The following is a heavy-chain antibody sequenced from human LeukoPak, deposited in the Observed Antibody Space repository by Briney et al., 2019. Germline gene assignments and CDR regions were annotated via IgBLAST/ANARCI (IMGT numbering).Heavy chain of an antibody. Sequence: SETLSLTCTVSGYSISSGYYWGWIRQPPGKGLEWIGNIYYSESTYYNPSLKSRVTISVDTSKNQFSLKLSSVTAADTAVYYCARGQKNTPFDYWGQGTLATVSS. V-gene: IGHV4-38-2*02. CDR2: IYYSEST. J-gene: IGHJ4*02. CDR1: GYSISSGYY. CDR3: ARGQKNTPFDY. D-gene: IGHD2/OR15-2a*01.